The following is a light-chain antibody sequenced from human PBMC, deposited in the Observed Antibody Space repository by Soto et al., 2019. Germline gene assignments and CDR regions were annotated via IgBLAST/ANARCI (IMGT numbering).Light chain of an antibody. J-gene: IGLJ2*01. CDR1: TSHIGAGYD. V-gene: IGLV1-40*01. Sequence: QSVLTQPPSVSGAPGQRVTISCTGGTSHIGAGYDVHWYQQLPGTAPKLLIYGNSNRRSGVAERFSGSKSGTAATLAITGLQAEDEADYYCQSYDNSLSTLVFGGGTKLTVL. CDR3: QSYDNSLSTLV. CDR2: GNS.